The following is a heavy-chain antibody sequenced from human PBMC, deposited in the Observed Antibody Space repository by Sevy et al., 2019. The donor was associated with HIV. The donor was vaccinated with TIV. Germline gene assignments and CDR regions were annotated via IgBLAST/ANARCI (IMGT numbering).Heavy chain of an antibody. J-gene: IGHJ4*02. D-gene: IGHD6-19*01. CDR3: TKFYGTGSYVDY. CDR2: IKEDGSEQ. Sequence: GGSLRLSCAASGLTISTYWMSWVRQAPGKGLEWVANIKEDGSEQYYVDSVKGRFTVSRDNAKNSLYLQMKSLRAEDTAVYYCTKFYGTGSYVDYWGQGTLVTVSS. V-gene: IGHV3-7*01. CDR1: GLTISTYW.